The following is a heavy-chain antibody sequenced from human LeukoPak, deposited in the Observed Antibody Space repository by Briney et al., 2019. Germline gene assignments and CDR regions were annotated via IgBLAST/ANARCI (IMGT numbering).Heavy chain of an antibody. CDR1: GFTFSRYW. J-gene: IGHJ5*01. CDR3: ARDKVVGPTKFDS. D-gene: IGHD1-26*01. CDR2: IKQDGGEI. Sequence: GGSLRLSCAASGFTFSRYWMSSVRQAPGKGLEWVANIKQDGGEIYYVDSVKGRFTISRDNAKNSVYLHMNSLRAEDTAVYYCARDKVVGPTKFDSWGQGTLVTVSS. V-gene: IGHV3-7*01.